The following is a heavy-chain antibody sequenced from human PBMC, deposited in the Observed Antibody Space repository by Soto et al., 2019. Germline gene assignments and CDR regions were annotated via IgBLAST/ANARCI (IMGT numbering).Heavy chain of an antibody. CDR3: AKLEVGTTGGFDY. J-gene: IGHJ4*02. Sequence: GGSLRLSCAASGFTFRSYAMSWVRQAPGKGLEWVSAISGSGGSTYYADSVKGRFTISRDNSKNTLYLQMNSLRAEDTAVYYCAKLEVGTTGGFDYWGQGTLVTVSS. CDR1: GFTFRSYA. CDR2: ISGSGGST. D-gene: IGHD1-7*01. V-gene: IGHV3-23*01.